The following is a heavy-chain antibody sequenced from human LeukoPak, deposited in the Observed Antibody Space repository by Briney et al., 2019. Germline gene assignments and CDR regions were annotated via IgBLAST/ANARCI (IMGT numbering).Heavy chain of an antibody. D-gene: IGHD6-6*01. CDR3: ARAAPYSSSAAFDI. Sequence: RGSLRLSCAASGFTFSDYYMSWIRQAPGKGLEWVSYISSSGSTIYYADSVKGRFTISRDNAKNSLYLQMNSLRAEDTAVYYCARAAPYSSSAAFDIWGQGTMVTVSS. V-gene: IGHV3-11*01. J-gene: IGHJ3*02. CDR1: GFTFSDYY. CDR2: ISSSGSTI.